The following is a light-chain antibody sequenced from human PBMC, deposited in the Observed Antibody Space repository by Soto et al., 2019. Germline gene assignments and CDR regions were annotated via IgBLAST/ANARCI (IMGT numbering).Light chain of an antibody. CDR3: QQYYSCPIT. Sequence: EIQMTLSPSSLSASVGDRVRITCRPSRGIGNALALYQQKPGTVPKLLIHSASTLQSGVTSRFSGSGSGTDFTLTISCLQSEDFATYYCQQYYSCPITFGQGTRLEIK. V-gene: IGKV1-27*01. CDR1: RGIGNA. J-gene: IGKJ5*01. CDR2: SAS.